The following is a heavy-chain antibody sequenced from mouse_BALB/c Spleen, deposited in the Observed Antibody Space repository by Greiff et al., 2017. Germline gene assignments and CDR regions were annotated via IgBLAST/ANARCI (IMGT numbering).Heavy chain of an antibody. J-gene: IGHJ4*01. Sequence: VEPGGSLKLSCAASGFDFSRYWMSWVRQAPGKGLEWIGEINPDSSTINYTPSLKDKFIISRDNAKNTLYLQMSKVRSEDTALYYCARGNRYDGGAMDYWGQGTSVTVSS. CDR2: INPDSSTI. D-gene: IGHD2-14*01. CDR3: ARGNRYDGGAMDY. CDR1: GFDFSRYW. V-gene: IGHV4-1*02.